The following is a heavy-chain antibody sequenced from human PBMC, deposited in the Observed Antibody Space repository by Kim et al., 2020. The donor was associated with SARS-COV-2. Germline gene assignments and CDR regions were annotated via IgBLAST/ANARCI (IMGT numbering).Heavy chain of an antibody. J-gene: IGHJ2*01. D-gene: IGHD6-25*01. CDR3: AKDGAATQRYWCFDL. V-gene: IGHV3-23*02. Sequence: DSGKGRFTISRDTSKNTLYLQMNSLRAQDTDVYYCAKDGAATQRYWCFDLWGRGTLVTVSS.